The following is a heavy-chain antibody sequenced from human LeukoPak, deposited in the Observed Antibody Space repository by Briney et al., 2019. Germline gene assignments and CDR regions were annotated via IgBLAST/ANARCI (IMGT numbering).Heavy chain of an antibody. D-gene: IGHD3-9*01. CDR1: GYSISTAYY. Sequence: SETVSLTCAVSGYSISTAYYWGWIRQPPGKGLEWIGSMYKRGTTYYNPSLKSRVTISVDTSKNQFSLKLSSVTAEDTAVYYCARHFGWVGGNVDYWGQGTQVTVSS. CDR2: MYKRGTT. V-gene: IGHV4-38-2*01. J-gene: IGHJ4*02. CDR3: ARHFGWVGGNVDY.